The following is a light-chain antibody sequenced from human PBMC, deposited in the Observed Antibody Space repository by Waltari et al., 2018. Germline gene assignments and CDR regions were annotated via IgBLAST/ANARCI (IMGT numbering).Light chain of an antibody. CDR1: SSDIGRYNY. V-gene: IGLV2-14*03. CDR2: AVR. J-gene: IGLJ2*01. Sequence: QSALTQPASVSGSPGQSITISCTGTSSDIGRYNYLSLFQQHPGKAPNLMIYAVRNRPSGVSNRFSGSKSDYTASLTISGLQAEDEAVYFCNSFTSSNTVIFGGGTKLTV. CDR3: NSFTSSNTVI.